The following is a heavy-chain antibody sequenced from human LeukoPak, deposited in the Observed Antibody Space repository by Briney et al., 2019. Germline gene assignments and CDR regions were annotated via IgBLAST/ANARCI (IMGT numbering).Heavy chain of an antibody. J-gene: IGHJ5*02. CDR2: IYHSGST. D-gene: IGHD5-12*01. V-gene: IGHV4-30-2*01. Sequence: PSETLSLTCAVSGGSISSGGYSWSWIRQPPGKGLEWIGYIYHSGSTYYNPSLKSRVTISVDRSKNQFSLKLSSVTAADTAVYYCAREKSGYDFSFDPWGQGTLVTVSS. CDR3: AREKSGYDFSFDP. CDR1: GGSISSGGYS.